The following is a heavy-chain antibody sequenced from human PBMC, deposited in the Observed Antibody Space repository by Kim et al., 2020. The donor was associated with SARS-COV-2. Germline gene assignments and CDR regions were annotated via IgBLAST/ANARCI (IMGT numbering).Heavy chain of an antibody. V-gene: IGHV1-18*01. J-gene: IGHJ6*02. CDR3: ARDPGPYMVRGVIGYGMDV. D-gene: IGHD3-10*01. Sequence: ASVKVSCKASGYTFTSYGISWVRQAPGQGLEWMGWISAYNGNTNYAQKLQGRVTMTTDTSTSTAYMELRSLRSDDTAVYYCARDPGPYMVRGVIGYGMDVWGQGTTVTVSS. CDR2: ISAYNGNT. CDR1: GYTFTSYG.